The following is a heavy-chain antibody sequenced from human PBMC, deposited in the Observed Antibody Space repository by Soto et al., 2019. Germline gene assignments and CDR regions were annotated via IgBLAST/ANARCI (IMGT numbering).Heavy chain of an antibody. CDR1: GGSISSGDYY. Sequence: SETLSLTCTVSGGSISSGDYYWSWIRQPPGKSLEWIGFIYYSGSTYYNPSPKSRVTISVDTSKNQFSLKLTSVSAADTAVYYCAREGGYGSGNPFYFYGLDVWGRGTTVTVSS. V-gene: IGHV4-30-4*01. CDR3: AREGGYGSGNPFYFYGLDV. CDR2: IYYSGST. D-gene: IGHD3-10*01. J-gene: IGHJ6*02.